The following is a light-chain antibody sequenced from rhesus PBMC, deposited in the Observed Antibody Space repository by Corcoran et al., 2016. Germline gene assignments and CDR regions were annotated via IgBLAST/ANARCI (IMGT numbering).Light chain of an antibody. CDR1: QSVSSY. Sequence: QVILTQSPATLSLSPGERATLSCRASQSVSSYLAWYQQKPGKAPRRLIFGASSRATGIPDRFSGSGSGTDFHLTISSLEPEDVGVYHCYQHSSGYSFGQGTKVEIK. CDR3: YQHSSGYS. J-gene: IGKJ2*01. CDR2: GAS. V-gene: IGKV3-10*01.